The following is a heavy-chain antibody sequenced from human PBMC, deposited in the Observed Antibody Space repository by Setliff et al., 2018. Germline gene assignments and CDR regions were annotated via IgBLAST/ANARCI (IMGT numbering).Heavy chain of an antibody. CDR3: ARGVVRGVIRFDY. V-gene: IGHV4-34*01. CDR1: GGSFSGYY. Sequence: TLSLTCAVYGGSFSGYYWSWIRQPPGKGLEWIGEINHSGSTNYNPSLKSRVTISVDTSKNQFSLKLSSVTAADTAVYYCARGVVRGVIRFDYWGQGTLVTVSS. D-gene: IGHD3-10*01. CDR2: INHSGST. J-gene: IGHJ4*02.